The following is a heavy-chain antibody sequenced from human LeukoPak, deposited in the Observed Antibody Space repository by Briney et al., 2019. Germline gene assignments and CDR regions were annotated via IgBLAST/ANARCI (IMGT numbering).Heavy chain of an antibody. V-gene: IGHV3-7*04. J-gene: IGHJ4*02. CDR1: GLTTRNSW. Sequence: GASLRLSCAVSGLTTRNSWMSWVRQAPGKGLEWVANIDPDGTDLYYMDSVKGRFTVSRDNDKNSLYLQMHSLRVEDTATYYCVRGSSSFWGQGTLVTV. CDR3: VRGSSSF. D-gene: IGHD2-2*01. CDR2: IDPDGTDL.